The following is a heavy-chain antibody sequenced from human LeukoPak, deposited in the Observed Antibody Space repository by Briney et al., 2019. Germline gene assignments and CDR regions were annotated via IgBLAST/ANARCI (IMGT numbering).Heavy chain of an antibody. CDR3: ARAGTRVVPAAMGGNWFDP. Sequence: ASVKVSCQASGYTFTSYGIRWVRQAPGQGLEWMGWISAYNGNTNYAQKLQGRVTMTADTSTSTAYRELRSLRSDDTAVYYCARAGTRVVPAAMGGNWFDPWGQGTLVSVSS. CDR1: GYTFTSYG. J-gene: IGHJ5*02. CDR2: ISAYNGNT. D-gene: IGHD2-2*01. V-gene: IGHV1-18*01.